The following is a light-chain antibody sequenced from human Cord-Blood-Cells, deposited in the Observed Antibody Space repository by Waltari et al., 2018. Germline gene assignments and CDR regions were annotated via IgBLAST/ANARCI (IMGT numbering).Light chain of an antibody. V-gene: IGLV3-19*01. CDR1: GLRSYY. Sequence: SSELTQDPAVSVALGQTVRITCQGAGLRSYYASWYQQKPGPAPVLVIYGKNNRPSGIPDRFSGSSSGNTASLTITGAQAEDEADYYCNSRDSSGNHYVFGTGTKVTVL. CDR3: NSRDSSGNHYV. J-gene: IGLJ1*01. CDR2: GKN.